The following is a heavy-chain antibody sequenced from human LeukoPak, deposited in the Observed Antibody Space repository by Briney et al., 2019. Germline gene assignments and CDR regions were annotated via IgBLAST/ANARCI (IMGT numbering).Heavy chain of an antibody. Sequence: GGSLRLSCAASEFSFSTTWMHWVRQPPGKGLEWVSSISSSSSYIYYADSVKGRFTISRDNAKNSLYLQMNSLRAEDTAVYYCARDGGSYYPYFYYYYMDVWGKGTTVTVSS. D-gene: IGHD1-26*01. J-gene: IGHJ6*03. CDR3: ARDGGSYYPYFYYYYMDV. CDR1: EFSFSTTW. V-gene: IGHV3-21*01. CDR2: ISSSSSYI.